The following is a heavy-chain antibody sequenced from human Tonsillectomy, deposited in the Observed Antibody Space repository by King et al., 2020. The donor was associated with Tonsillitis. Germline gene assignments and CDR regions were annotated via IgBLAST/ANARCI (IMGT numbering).Heavy chain of an antibody. CDR2: FDPEDGET. CDR3: ATVAGGITCGGVIENNWFDP. CDR1: GYTGYTLTELS. V-gene: IGHV1-24*01. D-gene: IGHD3-16*02. J-gene: IGHJ5*02. Sequence: QLVQSGAEVKKPGASVKVSCKVSGYTGYTLTELSMHWVRQAPGKGLEWMGGFDPEDGETIYAQKFQGRVTMTEDTSTDTVYMELSSLRSEDTAVYYCATVAGGITCGGVIENNWFDPWGQGTLVTVSS.